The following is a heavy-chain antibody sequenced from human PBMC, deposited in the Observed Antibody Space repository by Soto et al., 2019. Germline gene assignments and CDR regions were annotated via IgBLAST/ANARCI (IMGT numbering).Heavy chain of an antibody. D-gene: IGHD3-16*02. J-gene: IGHJ4*02. CDR1: GYTFTSYG. Sequence: ASVKVSCKASGYTFTSYGISWVRQAPGQGLELMGWISAYNGNTNYAQKLQGRVTLTTDTSTSTAYMELRSLRFDDTAVYYFARDGDDYIWGSYRVITLDYWGQGTLVTVSS. V-gene: IGHV1-18*01. CDR2: ISAYNGNT. CDR3: ARDGDDYIWGSYRVITLDY.